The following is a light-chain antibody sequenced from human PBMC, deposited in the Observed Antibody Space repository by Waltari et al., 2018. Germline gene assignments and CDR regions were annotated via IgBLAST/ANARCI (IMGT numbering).Light chain of an antibody. V-gene: IGKV3-11*01. CDR2: GSS. CDR1: QSVSSY. CDR3: YQHSSGYS. J-gene: IGKJ2*03. Sequence: VILTQSPATLSLSPGERATLSCRASQSVSSYLAWYQQTPGQAPRLLIYGSSSRPTGIPDRFSGSGSGTDFTLTISSLEPEDVGVYHCYQHSSGYSFGQGTKVEIK.